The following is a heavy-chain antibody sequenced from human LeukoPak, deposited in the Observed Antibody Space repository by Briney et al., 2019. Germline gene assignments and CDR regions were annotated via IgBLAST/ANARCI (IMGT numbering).Heavy chain of an antibody. J-gene: IGHJ3*02. CDR3: ARFWSGYAFDM. V-gene: IGHV3-48*03. D-gene: IGHD3-3*01. CDR2: ISGSGRSI. CDR1: GFTFSSYE. Sequence: GGSLRLSCAASGFTFSSYEMNWVRQAPGKGLEWASYISGSGRSIYYADSVKGRFTISRDNAKNSLDLQMDSLRAEDTAVYYCARFWSGYAFDMWGQGTMVTVSS.